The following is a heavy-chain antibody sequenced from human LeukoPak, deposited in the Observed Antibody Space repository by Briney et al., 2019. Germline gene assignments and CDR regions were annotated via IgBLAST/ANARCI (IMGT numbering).Heavy chain of an antibody. J-gene: IGHJ4*02. CDR1: GDSVSSNTGA. D-gene: IGHD1-14*01. V-gene: IGHV6-1*01. Sequence: SQTLSLTCGISGDSVSSNTGAWNWIRQSPSRGLEWLGKTYYRSKWNNDYAVSAKDRITINPDTSKGQFSLQLNSVTPEDTAVYYCAREVFKYGRFYFDYWGQGTPVTVSS. CDR2: TYYRSKWNN. CDR3: AREVFKYGRFYFDY.